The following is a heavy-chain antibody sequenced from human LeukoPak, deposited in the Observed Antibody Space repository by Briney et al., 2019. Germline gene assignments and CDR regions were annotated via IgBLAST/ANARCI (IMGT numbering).Heavy chain of an antibody. V-gene: IGHV3-30*18. CDR2: ISYDGSNK. D-gene: IGHD6-19*01. Sequence: PGRSLRLSCAASGFTFSSYGMHWVRQAPGKGLEWVAVISYDGSNKYYADSVKGRFTISRDNSKNTLYLQMNSLRAEDTAVYYCAKRTSDQWLLNYWGQGTLVTVSS. CDR1: GFTFSSYG. CDR3: AKRTSDQWLLNY. J-gene: IGHJ4*02.